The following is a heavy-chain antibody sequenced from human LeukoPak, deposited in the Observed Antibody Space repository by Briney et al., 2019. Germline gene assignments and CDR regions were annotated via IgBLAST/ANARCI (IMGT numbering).Heavy chain of an antibody. D-gene: IGHD4-17*01. J-gene: IGHJ4*02. V-gene: IGHV3-7*01. CDR2: IKQDGSEQ. CDR1: EFMCRSYW. Sequence: PGGSLRLSCAASEFMCRSYWMSWVRQPPGKGLEWVANIKQDGSEQHYVDSVKGRFTISRDNAKNSLYLQMNSLRVGDTAVYYCARALDGDLDYWGQGTLVTVSS. CDR3: ARALDGDLDY.